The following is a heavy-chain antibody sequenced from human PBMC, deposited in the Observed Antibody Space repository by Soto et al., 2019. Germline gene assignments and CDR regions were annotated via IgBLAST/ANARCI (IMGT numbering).Heavy chain of an antibody. CDR3: ARFSLRDWLLYRGAGGWFDP. CDR1: GGSISSYY. V-gene: IGHV4-59*01. J-gene: IGHJ5*02. D-gene: IGHD3-3*01. CDR2: IYYSGST. Sequence: QVQLQESGPGLVKPSETLSLTCTVSGGSISSYYWSWIRQPPGKGLEWIGYIYYSGSTNYNPSLKSRVTISVDTSKNQFSLKLSSVTAADTAVYYCARFSLRDWLLYRGAGGWFDPWGQGTLVTVSS.